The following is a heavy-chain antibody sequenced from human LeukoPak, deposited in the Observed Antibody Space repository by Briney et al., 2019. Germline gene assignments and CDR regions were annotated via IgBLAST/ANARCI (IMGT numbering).Heavy chain of an antibody. J-gene: IGHJ6*03. CDR1: GGSISSGSYY. V-gene: IGHV4-61*02. CDR2: IYTSGST. D-gene: IGHD5-18*01. Sequence: SETLSLTCTVSGGSISSGSYYWSWIRQPAGKGLEWIGRIYTSGSTNYNPSLKSRVTISVDTSKNQFSLKLSSVTAADTAVYYCARAPRIQLWTYYYYYMDVWGKGTTVTVSS. CDR3: ARAPRIQLWTYYYYYMDV.